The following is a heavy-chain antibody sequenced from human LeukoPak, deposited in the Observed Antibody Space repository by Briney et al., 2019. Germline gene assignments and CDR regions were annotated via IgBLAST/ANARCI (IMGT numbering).Heavy chain of an antibody. V-gene: IGHV4-34*01. Sequence: SETLSLTCAVYGGSFSGYYWSWIRQPPGKGLEWIGEINHSGSTNYNPSLKSRVTISVDTSKNQLSLKLSSVTAADTAVYYCARDGGGTTVTSYYYYMDVWGKGTTVTVSS. CDR3: ARDGGGTTVTSYYYYMDV. CDR1: GGSFSGYY. D-gene: IGHD4-17*01. J-gene: IGHJ6*03. CDR2: INHSGST.